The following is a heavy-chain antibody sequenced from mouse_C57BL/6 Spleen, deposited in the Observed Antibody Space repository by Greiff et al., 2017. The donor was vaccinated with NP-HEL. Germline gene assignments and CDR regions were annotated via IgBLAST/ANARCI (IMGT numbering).Heavy chain of an antibody. Sequence: QVQLQQPGAELVMPGASVKLSCKASGYTFTSYWMHWVKQRPGQGLEWIGEIDPSDSYTNYNQKFKGKSTLTVDKSSSTAYMQLSSLTSEDSAVYYCFAYYSKGGFAYWGQGTLVTVSA. J-gene: IGHJ3*01. CDR2: IDPSDSYT. CDR1: GYTFTSYW. V-gene: IGHV1-69*01. D-gene: IGHD2-5*01. CDR3: FAYYSKGGFAY.